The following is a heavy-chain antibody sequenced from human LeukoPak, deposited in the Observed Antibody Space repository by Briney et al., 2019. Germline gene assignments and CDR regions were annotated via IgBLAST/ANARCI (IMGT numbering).Heavy chain of an antibody. CDR2: INHSGST. V-gene: IGHV4-34*01. D-gene: IGHD2-15*01. Sequence: SETLSLTCAVYGGSFSGYYWSWIGQPPGKGLEWIGEINHSGSTNYNPSLKSRVTISVDTSKNQFSLKLSSVTAADTAVYYCPSPAATHDAFDIWGQGTMVTVSS. CDR1: GGSFSGYY. J-gene: IGHJ3*02. CDR3: PSPAATHDAFDI.